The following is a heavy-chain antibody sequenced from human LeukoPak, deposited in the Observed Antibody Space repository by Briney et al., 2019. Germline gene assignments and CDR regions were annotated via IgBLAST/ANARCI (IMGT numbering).Heavy chain of an antibody. D-gene: IGHD3-10*01. Sequence: GGSLRLSCAASGFTFSSYWMSWVRQAPGKGLEWVANIKQDGSEKYYVDSVKGRFTISRDNAKNSLYLQMNSLRAEDTAVYYCARDALWFGELLNWFDPWGQGTLVTVSS. V-gene: IGHV3-7*04. CDR2: IKQDGSEK. CDR1: GFTFSSYW. J-gene: IGHJ5*02. CDR3: ARDALWFGELLNWFDP.